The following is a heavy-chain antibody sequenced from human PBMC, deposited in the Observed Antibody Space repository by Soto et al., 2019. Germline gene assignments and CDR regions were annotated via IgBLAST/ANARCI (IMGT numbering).Heavy chain of an antibody. CDR3: ARLPGYCSGDSCRIDY. Sequence: SETLSLTCAVSGGSISSSNWWSWVRQPPGKGLEWIGRIYHSGSTNYNPSLKSRVTISVDKSKNQFSLKLSSVTAADTAVYFCARLPGYCSGDSCRIDYWGQGTLVTVSS. CDR2: IYHSGST. CDR1: GGSISSSNW. D-gene: IGHD2-15*01. V-gene: IGHV4-4*02. J-gene: IGHJ4*02.